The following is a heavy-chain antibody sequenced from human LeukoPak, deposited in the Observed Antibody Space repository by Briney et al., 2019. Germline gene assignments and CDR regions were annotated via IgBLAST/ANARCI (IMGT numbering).Heavy chain of an antibody. CDR1: GFTFSSYA. D-gene: IGHD2/OR15-2a*01. J-gene: IGHJ4*02. Sequence: GGSLRLSCAASGFTFSSYAMSWVRQAPGKGLEWVSSISGRDGSTYSADSVKGRFTISRDNSKNTLYLQMNSLRAEDTAVYYCARAGNIRFDYWGQGTLVTVSS. CDR3: ARAGNIRFDY. V-gene: IGHV3-23*01. CDR2: ISGRDGST.